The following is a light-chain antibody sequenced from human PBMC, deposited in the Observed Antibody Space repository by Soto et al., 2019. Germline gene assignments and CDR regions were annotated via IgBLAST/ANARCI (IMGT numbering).Light chain of an antibody. J-gene: IGKJ1*01. CDR1: QSVSSN. CDR3: QQYNNWPRT. Sequence: EIVMTQSPATLSVSPGKRATPSCRASQSVSSNLAWYQQKPGQAPRLLIYGASTRATGIPARFSGSGSGTEFTLTISSLQSEDFAVYYCQQYNNWPRTFGQGTKVDIK. CDR2: GAS. V-gene: IGKV3-15*01.